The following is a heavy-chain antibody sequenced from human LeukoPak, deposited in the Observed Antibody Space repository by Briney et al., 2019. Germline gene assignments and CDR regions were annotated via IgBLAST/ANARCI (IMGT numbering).Heavy chain of an antibody. Sequence: GSLRLSCAASGFTFSSYGMSWVRQAPGKGLEWVSAISGSGGSTYYADSVKGRFTTSRDNSKNTLYLQMNSLRAEDTAVYYCAKDDTLGSYSHWGQGTLVTVSS. CDR2: ISGSGGST. CDR3: AKDDTLGSYSH. J-gene: IGHJ4*02. V-gene: IGHV3-23*01. CDR1: GFTFSSYG. D-gene: IGHD1-26*01.